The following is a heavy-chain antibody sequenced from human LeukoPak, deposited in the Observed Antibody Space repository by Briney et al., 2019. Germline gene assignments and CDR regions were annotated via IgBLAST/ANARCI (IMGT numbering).Heavy chain of an antibody. D-gene: IGHD3-22*01. CDR2: IIPIFGTA. V-gene: IGHV1-69*05. CDR3: ARAYYDSSGSLGDAFDI. Sequence: SVKVSCKASGGTFSSYAISWVRQAPGQGLEWMGRIIPIFGTANYAQKFQGRVTITTDESTGTAYMELSSLRSEDTAVYYCARAYYDSSGSLGDAFDIWGQGTMVTVSS. J-gene: IGHJ3*02. CDR1: GGTFSSYA.